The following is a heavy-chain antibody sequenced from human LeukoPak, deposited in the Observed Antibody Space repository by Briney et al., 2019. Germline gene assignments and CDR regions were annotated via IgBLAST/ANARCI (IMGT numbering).Heavy chain of an antibody. CDR1: GFTFSRYG. Sequence: GRSLRLSCAASGFTFSRYGMHWVRQAPGKGLEWVAVIWYDESNSYYADSVKGRFTISRDNSKKTLYLQMNSLRAEDTAVYYCAKSFLELKAYGYYMDVWGKGTTVTVSS. CDR3: AKSFLELKAYGYYMDV. V-gene: IGHV3-33*06. J-gene: IGHJ6*03. D-gene: IGHD1-7*01. CDR2: IWYDESNS.